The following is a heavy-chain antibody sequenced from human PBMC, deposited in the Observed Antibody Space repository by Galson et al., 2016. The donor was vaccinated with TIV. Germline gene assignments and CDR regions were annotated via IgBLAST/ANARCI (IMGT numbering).Heavy chain of an antibody. CDR1: GYNFDTYW. CDR3: ARHGYDFWNGQDYFFYGMDV. D-gene: IGHD3-3*01. Sequence: QSGAEVKKPGESLKISCKSSGYNFDTYWMSWVRQMPGKGPEWVGHIYPGDSDTRYSPSFQGHVTISADKSIDTAYLQWGSLKASDSAIYYCARHGYDFWNGQDYFFYGMDVWGQGTTVIVSS. V-gene: IGHV5-51*01. CDR2: IYPGDSDT. J-gene: IGHJ6*02.